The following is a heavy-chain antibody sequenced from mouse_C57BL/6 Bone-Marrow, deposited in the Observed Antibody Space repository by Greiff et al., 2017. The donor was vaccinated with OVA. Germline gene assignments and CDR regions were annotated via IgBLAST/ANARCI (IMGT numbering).Heavy chain of an antibody. D-gene: IGHD2-14*01. CDR3: AGYRGWYFDV. Sequence: VQLQQSGAELVRPGTSVKLSCKASGYTFTSYWMHWVKQRPGQGLEWIGVIDPSDSYTNYNQKFKGKATLTVDTSSSTAYMQLSSLTSEDSAVYYCAGYRGWYFDVWGTGTTVTVSS. CDR2: IDPSDSYT. J-gene: IGHJ1*03. V-gene: IGHV1-59*01. CDR1: GYTFTSYW.